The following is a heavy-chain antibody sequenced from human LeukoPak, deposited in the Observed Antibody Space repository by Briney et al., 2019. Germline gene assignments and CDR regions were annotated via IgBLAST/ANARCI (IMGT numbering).Heavy chain of an antibody. CDR2: IKSKTDGGTT. J-gene: IGHJ4*02. Sequence: GGSLRVSCAASGFTFSNAWMSWVRQAPGKGLEWVGRIKSKTDGGTTDYAAPVKGRFTISRDDSKNTLYLQMNSLKTEDTAVYYCTTARRCSGGSCYPHLFDYWGQGTLVTVSS. D-gene: IGHD2-15*01. CDR1: GFTFSNAW. CDR3: TTARRCSGGSCYPHLFDY. V-gene: IGHV3-15*01.